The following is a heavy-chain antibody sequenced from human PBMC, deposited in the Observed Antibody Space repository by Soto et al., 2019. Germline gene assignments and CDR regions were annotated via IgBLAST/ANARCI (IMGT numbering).Heavy chain of an antibody. CDR2: ISSSSNYR. J-gene: IGHJ3*02. CDR1: GFSFSNYS. Sequence: EVQLVESGGGLVKPGGSLRLSCAASGFSFSNYSMIWVRQAPGKGLEWVSSISSSSNYRHYADSVKGRFTISRDNAKNSLFLQMNSLRAEDTAVYYCARDQNVLLWFGELSNDAFDIWGQGTMVTVSS. V-gene: IGHV3-21*01. CDR3: ARDQNVLLWFGELSNDAFDI. D-gene: IGHD3-10*01.